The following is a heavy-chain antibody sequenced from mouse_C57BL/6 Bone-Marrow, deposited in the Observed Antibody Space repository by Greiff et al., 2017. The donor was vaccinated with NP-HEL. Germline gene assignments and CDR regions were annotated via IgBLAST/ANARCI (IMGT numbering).Heavy chain of an antibody. V-gene: IGHV1-64*01. D-gene: IGHD1-1*01. Sequence: QVQLQQPGAELVKPGASVKLSCKASGYTFTSYWMHWVKQRPGQGLEWIGMIHPNSGSTNYNEKFKSKATLTIDKSSSTAYMQLSSLTSEDSAVYYCAVITTVARPYWGQGTTLTVSS. CDR1: GYTFTSYW. CDR2: IHPNSGST. J-gene: IGHJ2*01. CDR3: AVITTVARPY.